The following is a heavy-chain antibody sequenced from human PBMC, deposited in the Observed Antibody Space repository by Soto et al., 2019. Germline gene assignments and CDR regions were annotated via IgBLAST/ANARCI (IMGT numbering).Heavy chain of an antibody. CDR2: IYPGDSDT. Sequence: PGESLKLSCKGSGYSFTSYWIGWVRQMPGKGLEWMGIIYPGDSDTRYSPSFQGQVTISADKSISTAYLQWSSLKASDTAMYYCARHYYYGSGSSPLYYYYYMDVWGKGTTVTVSS. V-gene: IGHV5-51*01. CDR3: ARHYYYGSGSSPLYYYYYMDV. J-gene: IGHJ6*03. D-gene: IGHD3-10*01. CDR1: GYSFTSYW.